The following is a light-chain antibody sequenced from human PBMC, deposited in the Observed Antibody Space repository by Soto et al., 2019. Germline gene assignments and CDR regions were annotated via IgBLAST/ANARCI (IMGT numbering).Light chain of an antibody. Sequence: EIVLTQSPATLSLSPGERATLSCRAGQSVSSYLAWYQQKPGQAPRLHNYDASHRATGTPARFSGSGSGTDFTLTISILEPEDLAVYYCQQRSTWPLTAFGQGTKLEIK. V-gene: IGKV3-11*01. CDR3: QQRSTWPLTA. CDR1: QSVSSY. CDR2: DAS. J-gene: IGKJ2*01.